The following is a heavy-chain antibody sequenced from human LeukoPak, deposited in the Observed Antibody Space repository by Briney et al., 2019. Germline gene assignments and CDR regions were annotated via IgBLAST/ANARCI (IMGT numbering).Heavy chain of an antibody. CDR2: IYYSGSS. J-gene: IGHJ5*02. V-gene: IGHV4-59*01. CDR1: DGSFSSYY. D-gene: IGHD3-9*01. Sequence: PSETLSLTCTVSDGSFSSYYWSWIRQPPGKGLEWIGYIYYSGSSNYNPSLKSRVTISVDTSKNHFSLKLSSVTAADTAVYYCARLTGYSSESWFDPWGQGTLVTVSS. CDR3: ARLTGYSSESWFDP.